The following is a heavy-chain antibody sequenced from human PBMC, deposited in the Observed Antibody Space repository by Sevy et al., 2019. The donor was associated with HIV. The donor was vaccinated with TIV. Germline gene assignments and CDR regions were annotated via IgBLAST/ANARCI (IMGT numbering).Heavy chain of an antibody. CDR2: ISGSGGST. D-gene: IGHD2-15*01. CDR1: GFTFSNYA. CDR3: AKGDIVVVVAALFDY. V-gene: IGHV3-23*01. Sequence: GGSLRLSCAASGFTFSNYAMSWVRQAPGKGLEWVSGISGSGGSTYYTESVKGRFTISRDNSKNTLHLQMNSLRAEDTAVYYCAKGDIVVVVAALFDYWGQGTLVTVSS. J-gene: IGHJ4*02.